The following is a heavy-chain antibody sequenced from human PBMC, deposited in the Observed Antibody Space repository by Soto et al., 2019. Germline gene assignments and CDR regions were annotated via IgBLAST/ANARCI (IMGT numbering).Heavy chain of an antibody. CDR2: IYYSGST. CDR3: ARDYSGIDP. Sequence: SGPTLVNPTQTLTLTCAFSGFSLSTSGMCVSWIRQPPGKGLEWIGYIYYSGSTNYNPSLKSRVTISVDTSKNQFSLKLSSVTAADTAVYYCARDYSGIDPWGQGTLVTVSS. CDR1: GFSLSTSGMC. D-gene: IGHD2-21*01. V-gene: IGHV4-61*08. J-gene: IGHJ5*02.